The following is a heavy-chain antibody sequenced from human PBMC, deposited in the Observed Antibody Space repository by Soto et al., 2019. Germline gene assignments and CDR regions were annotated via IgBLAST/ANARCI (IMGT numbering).Heavy chain of an antibody. Sequence: ESGGGVVQPGRSLRLSCAASGFTFSSYAMHWVRQAPGKGLEWVAVISYDGSNKYYADSVKGRFTISRDNSKNTLYLQMNSLRAEDTAVYYCARDLSSSLDYWGQGTLVTVSS. CDR3: ARDLSSSLDY. CDR2: ISYDGSNK. D-gene: IGHD6-6*01. V-gene: IGHV3-30-3*01. CDR1: GFTFSSYA. J-gene: IGHJ4*02.